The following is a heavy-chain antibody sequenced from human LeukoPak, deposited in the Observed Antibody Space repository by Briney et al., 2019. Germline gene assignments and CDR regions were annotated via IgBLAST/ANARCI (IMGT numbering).Heavy chain of an antibody. Sequence: PSETLSLTCTVSGGSFSTYHWNCIRQPAGKGLEWIGRIQNSDTNYNPSLKSRVIISVDTSKKQFSLKLRSVTAADTAVYYCARRTDSGSYNWFDHWGQGTLVTVSS. D-gene: IGHD1-26*01. CDR3: ARRTDSGSYNWFDH. V-gene: IGHV4-4*07. CDR2: IQNSDT. J-gene: IGHJ5*02. CDR1: GGSFSTYH.